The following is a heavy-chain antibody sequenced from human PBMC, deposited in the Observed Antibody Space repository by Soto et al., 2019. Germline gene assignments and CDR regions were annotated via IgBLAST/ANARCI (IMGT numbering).Heavy chain of an antibody. CDR2: IGGGSGST. Sequence: EVQLLESGGGFVQPGGSLRLSCAASGFTFTNYALSWVRQAPGKGLEWVSTIGGGSGSTSYADSVKGRFSISRENSKNTLYLQMSSLRAEDTALYYCVLEGCRRTGCYSLDLWGQGTLVTVSS. D-gene: IGHD2-2*01. J-gene: IGHJ5*02. V-gene: IGHV3-23*01. CDR3: VLEGCRRTGCYSLDL. CDR1: GFTFTNYA.